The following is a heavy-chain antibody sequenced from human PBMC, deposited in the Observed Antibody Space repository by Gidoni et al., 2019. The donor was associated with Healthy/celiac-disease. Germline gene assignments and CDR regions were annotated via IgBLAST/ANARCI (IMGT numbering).Heavy chain of an antibody. Sequence: QLQLQESGPGLVKPSETLSLTCTVSGGSISSSSYYWGWIRQPPGKGLEWIGSIYYSGSTYYNPSRKSRVTISVDTSKNQFSLKLSSVTAADTAVYYCARQILDCSSTSCYLITSSSWYCDYWGQGTLVTVSS. CDR1: GGSISSSSYY. V-gene: IGHV4-39*01. CDR2: IYYSGST. CDR3: ARQILDCSSTSCYLITSSSWYCDY. D-gene: IGHD2-2*01. J-gene: IGHJ4*02.